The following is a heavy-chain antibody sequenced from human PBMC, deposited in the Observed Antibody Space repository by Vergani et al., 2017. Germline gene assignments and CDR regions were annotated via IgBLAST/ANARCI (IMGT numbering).Heavy chain of an antibody. CDR2: ISSTDKK. Sequence: QVTLKESGPVLVKPAETLTLTCTVSGFSLSNIRMGLAWIRPPPGKTLEWLAHISSTDKKTYNISLKNRVTIYKEDSAGQVFLSMTRMGLMDKATDDCARSERDCKATSWSFEHWGQGAMVSVSS. D-gene: IGHD3-3*01. V-gene: IGHV2-26*01. CDR1: GFSLSNIRMG. CDR3: ARSERDCKATSWSFEH. J-gene: IGHJ5*02.